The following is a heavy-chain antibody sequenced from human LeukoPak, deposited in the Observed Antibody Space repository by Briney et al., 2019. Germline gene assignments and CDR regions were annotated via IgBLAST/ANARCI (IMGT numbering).Heavy chain of an antibody. J-gene: IGHJ4*02. CDR1: GYTLTELS. V-gene: IGHV1-24*01. D-gene: IGHD5-18*01. Sequence: ASVKVSCKVSGYTLTELSMHWVRQAPGKGLEWMGGFDPEDGETIYAQKFQGRVTTTEDTSTNTAYMELSSLRSEDTAVYYCATSSVYSGNDYWGQGTLVTVSS. CDR2: FDPEDGET. CDR3: ATSSVYSGNDY.